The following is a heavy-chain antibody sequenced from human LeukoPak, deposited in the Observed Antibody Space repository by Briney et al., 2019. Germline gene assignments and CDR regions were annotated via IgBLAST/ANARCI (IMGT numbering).Heavy chain of an antibody. J-gene: IGHJ4*02. CDR3: ARGLVLYIY. D-gene: IGHD3-16*02. CDR2: IYYSGST. V-gene: IGHV4-39*07. Sequence: PSETLSLTFTVSGGSISSSSYYWGWIRQPPGKGLEWIGSIYYSGSTYHNPSLKSRVTISVDTSKNQFSLKLSSVTAADTAVYYCARGLVLYIYWGKGTLVTVSS. CDR1: GGSISSSSYY.